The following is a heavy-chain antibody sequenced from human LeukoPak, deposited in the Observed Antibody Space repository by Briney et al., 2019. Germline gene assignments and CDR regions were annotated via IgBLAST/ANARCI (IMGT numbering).Heavy chain of an antibody. CDR1: GFTFDDYG. J-gene: IGHJ6*03. Sequence: GGSLRLSCAASGFTFDDYGMSWVRQAPGKGLEWVSGINWNGGSTGYADSVKGRFTISRDNAKNSLYLQMNSLRAEDTALYYCAREATTAAGMSYYCYYMDVWGKGTTVTVSS. V-gene: IGHV3-20*04. CDR3: AREATTAAGMSYYCYYMDV. D-gene: IGHD6-13*01. CDR2: INWNGGST.